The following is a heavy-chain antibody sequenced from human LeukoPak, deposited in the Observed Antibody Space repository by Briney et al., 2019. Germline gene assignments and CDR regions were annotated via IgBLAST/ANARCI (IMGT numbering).Heavy chain of an antibody. D-gene: IGHD6-13*01. CDR3: ARAGIAATGSLYFDL. V-gene: IGHV1-2*02. J-gene: IGHJ2*01. CDR1: GYTFTGYY. Sequence: ASVKVSCKAFGYTFTGYYMYWVRQAPGQGLEWMGWINPNSGVTNYAQKFQGRVTMTRDTSISTAYMEVSRLRSDDTAVYYCARAGIAATGSLYFDLWGRGTLVIVSS. CDR2: INPNSGVT.